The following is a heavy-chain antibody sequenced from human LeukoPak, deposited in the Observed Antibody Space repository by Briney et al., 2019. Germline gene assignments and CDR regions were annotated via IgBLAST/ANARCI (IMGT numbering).Heavy chain of an antibody. J-gene: IGHJ4*02. CDR3: AKDPNYDSSGAFVDY. Sequence: PGGSLRLSCAASGFTFDDYVMHWVRQAPGKGLEWVSGISCNSGSMGYADSVKGRFTISRDNAKNSLYLQMNSLRAEDTALYYCAKDPNYDSSGAFVDYWGQGTLVTVSS. V-gene: IGHV3-9*01. D-gene: IGHD3-22*01. CDR2: ISCNSGSM. CDR1: GFTFDDYV.